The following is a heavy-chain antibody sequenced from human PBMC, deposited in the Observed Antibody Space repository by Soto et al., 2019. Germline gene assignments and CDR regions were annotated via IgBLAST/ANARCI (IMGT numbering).Heavy chain of an antibody. Sequence: ASVKVSCKASRYTFTSYAMHWVRQAPGQRLEWMGWINAGNGNTKYSQKFQGRVTITRDTSASTAYMELSSLRSEDTAVYYCARGGDYVWGSYRAIKWYFDYWGQGTLVTVSS. J-gene: IGHJ4*02. CDR2: INAGNGNT. D-gene: IGHD3-16*02. CDR1: RYTFTSYA. V-gene: IGHV1-3*01. CDR3: ARGGDYVWGSYRAIKWYFDY.